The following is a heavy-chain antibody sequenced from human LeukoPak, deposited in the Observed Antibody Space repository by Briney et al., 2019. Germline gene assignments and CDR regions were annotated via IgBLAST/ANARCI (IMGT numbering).Heavy chain of an antibody. Sequence: SETPSLTSSVSGGSISSYHWNWIRQPPGKGLEWIGYINYSGTTNYNPSLKSRVTISIDTSKNQFSLKLSSVTAADTAVYYCARQSPNSSGWYDFDYWGQGTLVTVSS. V-gene: IGHV4-59*08. J-gene: IGHJ4*02. D-gene: IGHD6-19*01. CDR3: ARQSPNSSGWYDFDY. CDR2: INYSGTT. CDR1: GGSISSYH.